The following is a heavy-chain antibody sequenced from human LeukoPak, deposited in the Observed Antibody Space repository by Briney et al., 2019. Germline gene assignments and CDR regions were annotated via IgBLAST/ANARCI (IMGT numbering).Heavy chain of an antibody. D-gene: IGHD2-8*01. Sequence: GGSLRLSCAASGFTFSSYAMHWVRQAPGKGLEWVAVISYDGSNKYYADSVKGRFTISRDNSKNTLYLQMNSLRAEDTAVYYCARDSIMVYAIHNWFDPWGQGTLVTVSS. CDR2: ISYDGSNK. CDR3: ARDSIMVYAIHNWFDP. CDR1: GFTFSSYA. V-gene: IGHV3-30-3*01. J-gene: IGHJ5*02.